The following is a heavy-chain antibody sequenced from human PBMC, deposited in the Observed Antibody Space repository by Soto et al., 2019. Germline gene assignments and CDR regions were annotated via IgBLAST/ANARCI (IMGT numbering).Heavy chain of an antibody. J-gene: IGHJ6*02. CDR2: ISHDGSNN. CDR1: GFTFSSYG. D-gene: IGHD3-10*01. Sequence: PGGSLRLSCPASGFTFSSYGKHWVRQPPCKGLEWEAVISHDGSNNYYADSVKGPFTISRDNAKNTLYLQMNSLRAEDTAVYYCAKDTGVLYYYYGMDVWGQGTTVTVSS. CDR3: AKDTGVLYYYYGMDV. V-gene: IGHV3-30*18.